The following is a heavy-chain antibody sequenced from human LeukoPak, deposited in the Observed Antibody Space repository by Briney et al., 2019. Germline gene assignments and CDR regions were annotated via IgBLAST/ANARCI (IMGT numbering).Heavy chain of an antibody. CDR2: IYSGGST. CDR3: TTGAVLWFGESIPHYYGMDV. Sequence: GGSLRLSCAASGFTVSSNYMSWVRQAPGKALEWGSVIYSGGSTYYADYVKGRFTIPRDNSKNTLYMKMNSLKTEDTAVYYCTTGAVLWFGESIPHYYGMDVWGQGTTVTVSS. V-gene: IGHV3-66*01. D-gene: IGHD3-10*01. CDR1: GFTVSSNY. J-gene: IGHJ6*01.